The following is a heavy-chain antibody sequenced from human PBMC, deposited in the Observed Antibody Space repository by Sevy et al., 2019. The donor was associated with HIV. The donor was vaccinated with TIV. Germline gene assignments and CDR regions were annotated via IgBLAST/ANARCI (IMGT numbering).Heavy chain of an antibody. CDR1: GFTFSSYS. CDR2: ISSSSSTI. Sequence: GESLKISCAASGFTFSSYSMNWVRQAPGKGLEWVSYISSSSSTIYYADSVKGRFTISRDNAKNSLYLQMNSLRAEDTAVYYCARVSGQPYTWGQGTLVTVSS. J-gene: IGHJ5*02. CDR3: ARVSGQPYT. D-gene: IGHD1-1*01. V-gene: IGHV3-48*01.